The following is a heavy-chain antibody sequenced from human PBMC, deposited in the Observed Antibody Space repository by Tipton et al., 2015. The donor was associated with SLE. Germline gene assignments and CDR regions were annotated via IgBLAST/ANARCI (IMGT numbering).Heavy chain of an antibody. V-gene: IGHV4-4*08. CDR2: IYTSGST. D-gene: IGHD2-21*01. Sequence: TLSLTCTVSGGSIDNYYWSWIRQPPGKRLEWIGYIYTSGSTNYNPSLESRVTISVDTSKGQFSLKLSSVTAADTAIYYCARNCGGDCFGAFDIWGQGTMVNVSP. J-gene: IGHJ3*02. CDR1: GGSIDNYY. CDR3: ARNCGGDCFGAFDI.